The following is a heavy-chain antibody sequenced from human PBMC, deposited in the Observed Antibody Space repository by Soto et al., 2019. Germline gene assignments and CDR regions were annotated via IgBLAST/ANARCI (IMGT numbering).Heavy chain of an antibody. Sequence: QVQLVQCGAEVKKPGSSVKVSCKDSGGTFNTYSMFWVRQAPGQGLEWMGRIIPMLGIRNYAQRFQDRVTIIADKTTATDHTELSSLRSEDTALYYCTIGTWSGEVFDIWGQGTMVTVSS. D-gene: IGHD2-21*01. CDR1: GGTFNTYS. CDR3: TIGTWSGEVFDI. CDR2: IIPMLGIR. V-gene: IGHV1-69*02. J-gene: IGHJ3*02.